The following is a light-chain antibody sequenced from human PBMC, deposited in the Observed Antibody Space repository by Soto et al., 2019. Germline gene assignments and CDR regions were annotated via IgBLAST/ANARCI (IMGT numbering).Light chain of an antibody. Sequence: QSLLTQPASVSGSPGRSITISCTGTSSDVGGYNYVSWYQQHPGKAPKLMIYEVSNRPSGVSNRFSGSKSGNTASLTISGLQAEDEADYYCSSYTSSSTLYVLGTGTKV. CDR2: EVS. J-gene: IGLJ1*01. V-gene: IGLV2-14*01. CDR1: SSDVGGYNY. CDR3: SSYTSSSTLYV.